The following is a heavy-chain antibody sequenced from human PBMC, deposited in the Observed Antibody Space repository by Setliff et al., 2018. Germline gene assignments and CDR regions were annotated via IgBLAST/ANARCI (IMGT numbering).Heavy chain of an antibody. D-gene: IGHD6-19*01. CDR3: AREQWLDPPGYYYMDV. Sequence: SETLSLTCTVSGGSISSYYWSWIRQPAGKGLEWIGHIYIGGSANYNPSLKSRVAMSVDTSKNQFSLKLNSVTAADMAVYYCAREQWLDPPGYYYMDVWAKGTTVTVS. J-gene: IGHJ6*03. V-gene: IGHV4-4*07. CDR2: IYIGGSA. CDR1: GGSISSYY.